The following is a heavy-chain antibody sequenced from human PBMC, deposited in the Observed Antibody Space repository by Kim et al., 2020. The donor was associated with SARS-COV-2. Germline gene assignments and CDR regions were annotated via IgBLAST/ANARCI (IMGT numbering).Heavy chain of an antibody. CDR3: ARGTTHVYGDYCFDY. CDR2: INSDGSST. CDR1: GFTFSSYW. J-gene: IGHJ4*02. D-gene: IGHD4-17*01. V-gene: IGHV3-74*01. Sequence: GGSLRLSCAASGFTFSSYWMHWVRQAPGKGLVWVSRINSDGSSTSYADSVKGRFTISRDNAKNTLYLQMNSLRAEDTAVYYCARGTTHVYGDYCFDYWGQGTLVTVSS.